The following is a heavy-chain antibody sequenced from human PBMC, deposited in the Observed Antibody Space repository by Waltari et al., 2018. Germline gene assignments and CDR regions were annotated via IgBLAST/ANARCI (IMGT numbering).Heavy chain of an antibody. J-gene: IGHJ5*02. CDR1: GGSISISSHY. CDR3: ARGGTPDGWFDP. D-gene: IGHD2-15*01. CDR2: IYYNGRT. Sequence: QLQLQESGPGLVKPSETLSLTCIVSGGSISISSHYWDWIRQPPGKGLEWIGSIYYNGRTQYNRSLKTRVTMSVDTSKNQFSLKMTSVTAADTAMYYCARGGTPDGWFDPWGQGTLVNVSS. V-gene: IGHV4-39*07.